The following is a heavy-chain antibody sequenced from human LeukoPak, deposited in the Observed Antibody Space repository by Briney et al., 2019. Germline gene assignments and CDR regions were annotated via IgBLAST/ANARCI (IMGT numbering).Heavy chain of an antibody. V-gene: IGHV3-7*01. J-gene: IGHJ3*02. CDR2: IKQDGSEK. CDR3: ARDRGGRGPTTFNI. Sequence: GGSLRLSCAASGFTFSSYWMSWVRQAPGKGLEWVANIKQDGSEKYYVDSVKGRFTISRDNAKNTLYLQMNSLGADDTAVYHCARDRGGRGPTTFNIWGQGTKVTVSS. D-gene: IGHD3-10*01. CDR1: GFTFSSYW.